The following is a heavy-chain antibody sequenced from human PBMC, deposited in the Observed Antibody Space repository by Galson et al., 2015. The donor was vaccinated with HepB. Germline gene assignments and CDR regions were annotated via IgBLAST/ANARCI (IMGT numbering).Heavy chain of an antibody. Sequence: SLRLSCAASGFTFSSYGMHWVRQAPGKGLEWVAVISYDGSSKYYADSVKGRFTISRDNSKNTLYLQMNSLRAVDTAAYYCAKSGSRTILYYFDYWGQGTLVTVSS. V-gene: IGHV3-30*18. CDR3: AKSGSRTILYYFDY. CDR1: GFTFSSYG. D-gene: IGHD1-26*01. CDR2: ISYDGSSK. J-gene: IGHJ4*02.